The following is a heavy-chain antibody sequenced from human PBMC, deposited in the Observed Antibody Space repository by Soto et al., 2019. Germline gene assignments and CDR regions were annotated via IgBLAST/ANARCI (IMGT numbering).Heavy chain of an antibody. Sequence: GGSLRLSCAASGFTFSAYSMNWVRQAPGKGLEWVSYITGSSATIYYADSVEGRFTISRDNAKNSLYLQMNSLRDEDTAVYYCARDNGMAGSFDPWGQGTLVTVSS. V-gene: IGHV3-48*02. J-gene: IGHJ5*02. CDR2: ITGSSATI. CDR1: GFTFSAYS. D-gene: IGHD2-8*01. CDR3: ARDNGMAGSFDP.